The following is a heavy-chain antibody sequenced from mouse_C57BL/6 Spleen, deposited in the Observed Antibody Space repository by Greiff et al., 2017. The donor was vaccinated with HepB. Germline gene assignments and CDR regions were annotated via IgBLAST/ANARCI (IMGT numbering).Heavy chain of an antibody. Sequence: VQVVESGAELARPGASVKLSCKASGYTFTSYGISWVKQRTGQGLEWIGEIYLRSGNTYYNEKFKGKATLTADKSSSTAYMELRSLTSEDSAVYFCARRDDYLYYYAMDYWGQGTSVTVSS. CDR1: GYTFTSYG. CDR2: IYLRSGNT. CDR3: ARRDDYLYYYAMDY. V-gene: IGHV1-81*01. D-gene: IGHD2-4*01. J-gene: IGHJ4*01.